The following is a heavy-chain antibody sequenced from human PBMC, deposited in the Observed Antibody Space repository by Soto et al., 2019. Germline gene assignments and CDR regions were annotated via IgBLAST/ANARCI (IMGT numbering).Heavy chain of an antibody. D-gene: IGHD1-20*01. CDR3: AKINSHRTYYYYGMDV. V-gene: IGHV3-23*01. CDR1: GFTFSSYA. Sequence: GGSLRLSCAASGFTFSSYAMSWVRQAPGKGLEWVSAISGSGGSTYYADSAKGRFTISRDNSKNTLYLQMNSLRAEDTAVYYCAKINSHRTYYYYGMDVWGQGTTVTVSS. CDR2: ISGSGGST. J-gene: IGHJ6*02.